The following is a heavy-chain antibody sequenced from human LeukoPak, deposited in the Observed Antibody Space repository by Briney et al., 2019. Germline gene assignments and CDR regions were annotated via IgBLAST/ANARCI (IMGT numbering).Heavy chain of an antibody. CDR2: INWNGHST. D-gene: IGHD6-13*01. J-gene: IGHJ4*02. Sequence: GGALRLSCAASGVTFEDYGKSWGGEGRGKGVEGVTGINWNGHSTCYADSLKGRFTMSTANATNSLYLQINILTAEDTAFYYCAKPAFLSGSSCHSCYFDYWGQGTLVTVSS. CDR1: GVTFEDYG. CDR3: AKPAFLSGSSCHSCYFDY. V-gene: IGHV3-20*04.